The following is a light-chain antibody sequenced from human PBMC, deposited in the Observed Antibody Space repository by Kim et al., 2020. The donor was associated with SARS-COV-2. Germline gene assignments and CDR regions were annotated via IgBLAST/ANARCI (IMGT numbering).Light chain of an antibody. J-gene: IGLJ3*02. V-gene: IGLV6-57*04. CDR2: KDK. Sequence: NFMLTQPHSVSESPGKTVTISCTRSSGGIANNFVQWYQQRPGSAPTTLIYKDKQRPSGVPGRFSGSIDSSSNSASLTISGLKTEDEADCYCQSYDTSNNVFGGGTKLTVL. CDR1: SGGIANNF. CDR3: QSYDTSNNV.